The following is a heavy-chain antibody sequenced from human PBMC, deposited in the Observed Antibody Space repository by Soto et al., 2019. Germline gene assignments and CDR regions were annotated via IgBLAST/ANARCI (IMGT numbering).Heavy chain of an antibody. CDR3: ARGRVLRVLEWSNYYYYGMEV. D-gene: IGHD3-3*01. CDR2: INHSGSA. J-gene: IGHJ6*02. Sequence: SETLSLTCAVYVGSFSGYYWSWIRQPPGKGLECIGEINHSGSANYNPSLKSRVTISVDTSKNQSSLKLSSVTAADTAVYYCARGRVLRVLEWSNYYYYGMEVWGQGTTVTVSS. V-gene: IGHV4-34*01. CDR1: VGSFSGYY.